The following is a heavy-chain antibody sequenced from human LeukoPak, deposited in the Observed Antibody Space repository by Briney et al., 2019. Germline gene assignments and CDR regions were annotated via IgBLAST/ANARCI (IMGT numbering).Heavy chain of an antibody. V-gene: IGHV1-69*13. Sequence: ASVKVSCKASGGTFIRYAISWVRQAPGQGLEWMGGIIPIFGTANYAQKFQGRVTITADESTSTAYMKLSSLRSEDTAVYYCARDCSGGSCYSDYYYYGMDVWGQGTTVTVSS. CDR1: GGTFIRYA. CDR3: ARDCSGGSCYSDYYYYGMDV. D-gene: IGHD2-15*01. J-gene: IGHJ6*02. CDR2: IIPIFGTA.